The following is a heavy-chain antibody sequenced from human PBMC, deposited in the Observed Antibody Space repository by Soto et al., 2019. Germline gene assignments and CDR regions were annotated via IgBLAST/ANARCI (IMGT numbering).Heavy chain of an antibody. CDR2: IYYSGST. CDR1: GDTIISDYYR. J-gene: IGHJ5*02. Sequence: PSVTLPLTCSFSGDTIISDYYRLSWDRQPPGKGLEWIGYIYYSGSTYYSPSLKSRVDISLDTSKNQFSLTVRSVTAADTAVYYCAREPLGFPDKDSESWGQGTLVTVSS. CDR3: AREPLGFPDKDSES. V-gene: IGHV4-30-4*01. D-gene: IGHD2-15*01.